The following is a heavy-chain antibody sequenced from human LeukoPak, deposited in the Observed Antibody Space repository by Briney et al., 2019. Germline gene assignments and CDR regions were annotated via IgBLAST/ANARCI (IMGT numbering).Heavy chain of an antibody. CDR3: ARDLEAVAGTVGEGY. Sequence: GASVKVSCKASGYTFTSYYMHWVRQAPGQGLEWMGIINPSGGSTGYAQKFQGRVTMTRDTSTSTVYMELSSLRSEDTAVYYCARDLEAVAGTVGEGYWGQGTLVTVSS. CDR2: INPSGGST. J-gene: IGHJ4*02. V-gene: IGHV1-46*01. CDR1: GYTFTSYY. D-gene: IGHD6-19*01.